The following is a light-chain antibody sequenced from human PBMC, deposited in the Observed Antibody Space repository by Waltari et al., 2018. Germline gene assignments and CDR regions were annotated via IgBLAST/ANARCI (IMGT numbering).Light chain of an antibody. J-gene: IGKJ1*01. Sequence: EIVMTQSPATLSASPGERATLSCRASQSVSSNLAWYQQKPGQAPRPLIYGASTRATGVPARFSGRGSWTEFTLTISSLQSEDFAVYYYQQYNNGPGFGQGTKVEIQ. V-gene: IGKV3-15*01. CDR3: QQYNNGPG. CDR1: QSVSSN. CDR2: GAS.